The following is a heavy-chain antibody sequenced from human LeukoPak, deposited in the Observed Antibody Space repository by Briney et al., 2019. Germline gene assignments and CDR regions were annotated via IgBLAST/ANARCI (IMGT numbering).Heavy chain of an antibody. V-gene: IGHV4-31*03. CDR3: ARAAPNYYDSIGSLRNPYFDY. CDR1: GGSISTGGYY. CDR2: IYYSGST. J-gene: IGHJ4*02. Sequence: SSQTLSLTCTVSGGSISTGGYYWSWIRQHPGKGLEWIGNIYYSGSTYYSPSLKSRVTMSVDTSKNQFSLTLISVTAADTAVYFCARAAPNYYDSIGSLRNPYFDYWGQGTLVTVSS. D-gene: IGHD3-22*01.